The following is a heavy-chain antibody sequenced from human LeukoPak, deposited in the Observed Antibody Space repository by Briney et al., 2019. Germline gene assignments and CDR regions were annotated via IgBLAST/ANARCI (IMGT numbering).Heavy chain of an antibody. CDR2: ITSSSTTI. CDR3: ARVTVGANHFDP. D-gene: IGHD1-26*01. V-gene: IGHV3-48*04. Sequence: GGSLRLSCATSGFTFTSHSMNWVRQAPGKGLEWVSFITSSSTTIYYADSVKGRFTISRDNAKNSLYLQMNSLRAEDTAVYYCARVTVGANHFDPWGQGTLVTVSS. J-gene: IGHJ5*02. CDR1: GFTFTSHS.